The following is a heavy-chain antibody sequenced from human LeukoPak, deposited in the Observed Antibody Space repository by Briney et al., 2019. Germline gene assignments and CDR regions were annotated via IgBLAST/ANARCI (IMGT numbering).Heavy chain of an antibody. V-gene: IGHV4-59*08. CDR1: GGSISSYY. CDR2: IYYSGST. CDR3: ARQSTTALDY. J-gene: IGHJ4*02. D-gene: IGHD4-17*01. Sequence: SETLSLTCTVTGGSISSYYWSWIRQPPGKGLEWIGYIYYSGSTNYNPSLKSRVTISVDTSKNQFSLKLSSVTAADTAVYYCARQSTTALDYWGQGTLVTVSS.